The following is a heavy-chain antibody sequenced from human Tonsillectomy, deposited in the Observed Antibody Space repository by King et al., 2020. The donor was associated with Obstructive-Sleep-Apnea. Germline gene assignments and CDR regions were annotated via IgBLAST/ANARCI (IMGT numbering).Heavy chain of an antibody. V-gene: IGHV3-21*01. CDR3: AKDRTSGWYGLVDY. CDR1: GFSFNTYS. Sequence: QLVQSGGGLVKPGGSLRLSCAASGFSFNTYSMNWVRQAPSKGLEWVSSISKSSTYIFYGDSLKGRFTTSRDNAKNSLYLQMNSLRAEDTAIYYCAKDRTSGWYGLVDYWGQGTLVTVSS. D-gene: IGHD6-19*01. CDR2: ISKSSTYI. J-gene: IGHJ4*02.